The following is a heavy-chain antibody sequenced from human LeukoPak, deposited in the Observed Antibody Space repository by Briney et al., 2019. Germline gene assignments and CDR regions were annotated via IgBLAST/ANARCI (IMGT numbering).Heavy chain of an antibody. CDR1: GFTFSSYA. CDR3: AKSLDIVVVPAAYFFDY. Sequence: GGSLRLSCAASGFTFSSYAMSWVRQAPGKGRGWVSAISGSGGSTYYADSVKGRFTISRDNSKNTLYLQMNSLRAEDTAVYYCAKSLDIVVVPAAYFFDYWGQGTLVTVSS. J-gene: IGHJ4*02. CDR2: ISGSGGST. V-gene: IGHV3-23*01. D-gene: IGHD2-2*01.